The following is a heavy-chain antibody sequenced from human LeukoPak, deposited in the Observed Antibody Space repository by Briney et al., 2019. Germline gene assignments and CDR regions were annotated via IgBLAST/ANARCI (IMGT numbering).Heavy chain of an antibody. V-gene: IGHV3-11*06. CDR3: ARVNPTSSGFYAY. Sequence: GVSLRLPCAASGYTFRVYYKTCTRHAPGKGLEWVSYISGSSINTNYADSVKGRFTISRDNAKNSLYLQMNSLRAEDTAVYYCARVNPTSSGFYAYWGQGTLVTVSS. CDR1: GYTFRVYY. J-gene: IGHJ4*02. CDR2: ISGSSINT. D-gene: IGHD3-22*01.